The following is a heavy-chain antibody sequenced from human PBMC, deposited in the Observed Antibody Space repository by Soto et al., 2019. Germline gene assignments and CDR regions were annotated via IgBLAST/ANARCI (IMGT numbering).Heavy chain of an antibody. CDR1: GFSFKSYW. J-gene: IGHJ5*02. Sequence: GESLKISCKASGFSFKSYWIAWVRQMPGKGLEWMGVIFPEDSDTRYSPSFQGQVTISADKSISTAYLQWSSLKASDNAVYYCARRGKECERSFWFDPWGQGTQVTVSS. V-gene: IGHV5-51*01. CDR3: ARRGKECERSFWFDP. D-gene: IGHD1-1*01. CDR2: IFPEDSDT.